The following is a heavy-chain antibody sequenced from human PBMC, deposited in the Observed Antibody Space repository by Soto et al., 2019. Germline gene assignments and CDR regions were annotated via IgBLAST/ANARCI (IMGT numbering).Heavy chain of an antibody. Sequence: QVQLVESGGGVVQRGRSLRLSCAASGFTFSSYGMHWVRQAPGKGLEWVAVISYDGSNKYYADSVKGRFTISRDNSKNTLYLQMNSLRAEDTAVYYCAKDRRPNYYYGMDVWGQGTTVTVSS. D-gene: IGHD6-25*01. CDR1: GFTFSSYG. CDR3: AKDRRPNYYYGMDV. V-gene: IGHV3-30*18. CDR2: ISYDGSNK. J-gene: IGHJ6*02.